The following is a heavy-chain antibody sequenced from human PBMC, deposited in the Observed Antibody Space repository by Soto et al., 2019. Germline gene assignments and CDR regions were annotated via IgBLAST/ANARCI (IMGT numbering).Heavy chain of an antibody. Sequence: PSETLSLTCTVSGGSISSYYWSWIRQPPGKGLEWIGYIYYSGSTNYSPSLKSRVTISVDTSKNQFSLKLSSVTAADTAVYYCARSYSYYYDSSGYPEYFQHWGQGTLVTAPQ. J-gene: IGHJ1*01. V-gene: IGHV4-59*01. CDR3: ARSYSYYYDSSGYPEYFQH. D-gene: IGHD3-22*01. CDR2: IYYSGST. CDR1: GGSISSYY.